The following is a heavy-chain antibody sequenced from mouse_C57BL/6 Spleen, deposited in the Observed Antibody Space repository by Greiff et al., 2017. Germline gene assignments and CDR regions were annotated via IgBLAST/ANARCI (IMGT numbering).Heavy chain of an antibody. D-gene: IGHD3-2*02. CDR1: GYSFTDYN. CDR2: INPNYGTT. CDR3: ARSGAAQATDFDY. V-gene: IGHV1-39*01. J-gene: IGHJ2*01. Sequence: VHVKQSGPELVKPGASVKISCKASGYSFTDYNMNWVKQSNGKSLEWIGVINPNYGTTSYNQKFKGKATLTVDQSSSTAYMQLNSLTSEDSAVYYCARSGAAQATDFDYWGQGTTLTVSS.